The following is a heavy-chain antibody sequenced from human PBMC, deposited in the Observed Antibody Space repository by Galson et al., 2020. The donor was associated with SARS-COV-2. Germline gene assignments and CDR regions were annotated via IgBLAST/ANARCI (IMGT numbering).Heavy chain of an antibody. J-gene: IGHJ6*02. V-gene: IGHV4-61*02. CDR3: ARSDSLRAYSVDV. Sequence: SETLSLTCIVSGGSISNTAYSWSWIRQPAGKALEWIGLIYSNEGSFYNPSLKGRVTISVDGSKNQFSLKLSSATAADTAVYYCARSDSLRAYSVDVWGPGTTVTVSS. D-gene: IGHD2-21*01. CDR2: IYSNEGS. CDR1: GGSISNTAYS.